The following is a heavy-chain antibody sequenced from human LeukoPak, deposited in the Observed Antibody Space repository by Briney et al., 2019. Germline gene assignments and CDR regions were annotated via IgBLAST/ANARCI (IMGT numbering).Heavy chain of an antibody. J-gene: IGHJ5*02. Sequence: SETLSLTCTVSGGSVSSGSYYWRWIRQPPGTGLEWIGYIYYSGSTNYNPSLKSRVTISVDTSKNQFSLKLSSVTAADTAVYYCARAPRHADWFDPWGQGTLVTVSS. V-gene: IGHV4-61*01. CDR3: ARAPRHADWFDP. D-gene: IGHD2-2*01. CDR1: GGSVSSGSYY. CDR2: IYYSGST.